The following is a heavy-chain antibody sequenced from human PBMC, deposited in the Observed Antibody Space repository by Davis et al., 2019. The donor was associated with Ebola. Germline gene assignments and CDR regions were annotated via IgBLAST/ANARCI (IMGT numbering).Heavy chain of an antibody. D-gene: IGHD1-26*01. V-gene: IGHV4-34*01. CDR2: INHSGST. CDR1: GGSFSGYY. CDR3: ARGGWELLYGRFDY. J-gene: IGHJ4*02. Sequence: SETLSLTCAVYGGSFSGYYWSWIRQPPGKGLEWIGEINHSGSTNYNPSLKSRVTISVDTSKNQFSLKLSSVTAADTAVYYCARGGWELLYGRFDYWGQGTLVTVSS.